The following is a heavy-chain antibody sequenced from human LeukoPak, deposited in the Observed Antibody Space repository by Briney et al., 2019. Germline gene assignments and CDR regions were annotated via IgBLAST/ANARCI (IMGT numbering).Heavy chain of an antibody. CDR1: GGSFSGYY. D-gene: IGHD4-17*01. V-gene: IGHV4-34*01. Sequence: PETLSLTCAVYGGSFSGYYWSWIRQPPGKGLEWIGEINHSGSTNYNPSLKSRVTISVDTSKNQFSLKLSSVTAADTAVYYCARWASRGNYGDYYYFDYWGQGTLVTVSS. CDR3: ARWASRGNYGDYYYFDY. J-gene: IGHJ4*02. CDR2: INHSGST.